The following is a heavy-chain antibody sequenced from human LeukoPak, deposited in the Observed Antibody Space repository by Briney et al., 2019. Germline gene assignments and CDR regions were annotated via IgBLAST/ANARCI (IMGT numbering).Heavy chain of an antibody. CDR1: GDSISSVHYY. Sequence: SETLSLTCTVSGDSISSVHYYWGYIRQPPQKGLEWIGRVYYSGSTYYNPSLKSRVTISVDTSKNQFSLKLSSVTAADTAVYYCARQGLWELPTFDSWGQGTLVSVSS. J-gene: IGHJ4*02. D-gene: IGHD1-26*01. V-gene: IGHV4-39*01. CDR2: VYYSGST. CDR3: ARQGLWELPTFDS.